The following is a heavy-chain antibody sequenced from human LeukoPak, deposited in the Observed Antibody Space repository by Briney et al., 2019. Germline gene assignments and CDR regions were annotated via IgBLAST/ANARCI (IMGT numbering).Heavy chain of an antibody. Sequence: PGGSLRLSCAASGFTFSSYAMSWVRQAPGKGLEWVSAISDSGGSTYYADSVKGRFTISRDNSKNTMYLQMNSLRAEDTAVYYCAKEGGTYNTGWYWFDPWGRGTLVTVSS. V-gene: IGHV3-23*01. J-gene: IGHJ5*02. D-gene: IGHD6-19*01. CDR1: GFTFSSYA. CDR2: ISDSGGST. CDR3: AKEGGTYNTGWYWFDP.